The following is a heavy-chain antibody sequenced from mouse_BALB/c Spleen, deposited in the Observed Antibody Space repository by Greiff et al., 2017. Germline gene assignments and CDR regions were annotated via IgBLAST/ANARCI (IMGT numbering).Heavy chain of an antibody. J-gene: IGHJ4*01. CDR2: IYPGNSDT. Sequence: EVQLQESGTVLARPGASVKMSCKASGYTFTSYWMHWVKQRPGQGLEWIGAIYPGNSDTSYNQKFKGKAKLTAVTSTSTAYMELSSLTNEDSAVYYCTREEVRRVYYAMDYWGQGTSVTVSS. D-gene: IGHD2-14*01. CDR3: TREEVRRVYYAMDY. CDR1: GYTFTSYW. V-gene: IGHV1-5*01.